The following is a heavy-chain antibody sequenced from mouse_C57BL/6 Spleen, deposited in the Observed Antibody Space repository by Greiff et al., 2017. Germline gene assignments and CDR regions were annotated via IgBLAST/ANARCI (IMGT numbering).Heavy chain of an antibody. V-gene: IGHV1-50*01. Sequence: VQLQQPGAELVKPGASVKLSCKASGYTFTSYWMQWVKQRPGQGLEWIGEIDPSDSYTNYHQKFKGKATLTVDTSSSTAYMQLSSLASEDSAVYYCARGPCGSSSVYYAMDDWGQGTSVTVSS. CDR1: GYTFTSYW. D-gene: IGHD1-1*01. CDR2: IDPSDSYT. J-gene: IGHJ4*01. CDR3: ARGPCGSSSVYYAMDD.